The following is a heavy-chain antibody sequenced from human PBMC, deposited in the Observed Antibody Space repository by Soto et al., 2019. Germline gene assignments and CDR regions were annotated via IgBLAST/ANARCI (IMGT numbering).Heavy chain of an antibody. J-gene: IGHJ4*02. CDR2: INHSGST. CDR3: ARLMITFGGVIVPSFDY. CDR1: GGSFSGYY. V-gene: IGHV4-34*01. D-gene: IGHD3-16*02. Sequence: SETLSLTCAVYGGSFSGYYWSWIRQPPGKGLEWIGEINHSGSTNYNPSLKSRVTISVDTSKNQFSLKLSSVTAADTAVYYCARLMITFGGVIVPSFDYWGQGTLVTVSS.